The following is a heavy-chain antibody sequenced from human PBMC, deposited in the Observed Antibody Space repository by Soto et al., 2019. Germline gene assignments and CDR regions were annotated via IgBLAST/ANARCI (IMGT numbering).Heavy chain of an antibody. CDR2: ISYGGGTT. CDR1: EFTFSNYA. CDR3: ARDRFDYYDSSGYWRFDP. V-gene: IGHV3-23*01. Sequence: PGGSLRLSCAASEFTFSNYAMSWVRQAPGKGLEWVSAISYGGGTTYYADSVKGRFTISRDNAKNSLYLQMNSLRAEDTAVYYCARDRFDYYDSSGYWRFDPWGQGTLVTVSS. J-gene: IGHJ5*02. D-gene: IGHD3-22*01.